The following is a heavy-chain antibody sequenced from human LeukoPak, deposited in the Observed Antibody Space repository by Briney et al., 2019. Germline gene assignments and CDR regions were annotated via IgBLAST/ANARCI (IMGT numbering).Heavy chain of an antibody. CDR1: GYTFSSYW. D-gene: IGHD3-3*01. V-gene: IGHV5-51*01. Sequence: GESLRISCKGSGYTFSSYWIGWVRQMPGKGLEWMGIIYPGDSDTRYSPSLQGQVTISVDTSIGTAYLQWSSLKASDTAIYYCARQNDFRLDYWGQGTLVTATS. CDR3: ARQNDFRLDY. CDR2: IYPGDSDT. J-gene: IGHJ4*02.